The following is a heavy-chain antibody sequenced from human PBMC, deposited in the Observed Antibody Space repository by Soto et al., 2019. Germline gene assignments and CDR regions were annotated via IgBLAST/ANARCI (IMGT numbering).Heavy chain of an antibody. CDR2: ISGSGGSR. CDR3: ASALPEYYDFWGGDFDY. V-gene: IGHV3-23*01. Sequence: EVQLLESGGGLVQPGGSLRLSCAASGFIFSSYAMSWVRQAPGKGLAWVSGISGSGGSRYYADPVKGRFTISRDNSKNIVYLQMNSLRAEDTALYDCASALPEYYDFWGGDFDYWGQGILVTVSS. J-gene: IGHJ4*02. D-gene: IGHD3-3*01. CDR1: GFIFSSYA.